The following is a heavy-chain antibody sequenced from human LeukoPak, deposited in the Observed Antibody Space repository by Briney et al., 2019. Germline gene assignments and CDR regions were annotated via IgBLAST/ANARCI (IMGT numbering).Heavy chain of an antibody. D-gene: IGHD1-26*01. CDR1: GYTFTSYY. J-gene: IGHJ3*02. Sequence: GASVKVSCKASGYTFTSYYMHWVRQAPGQGLEWMGIINPSGGGTSYAQKFQGRVTMTRDTSTSTVYMELSSLRSEDTAVYHCARDVEPGGVPLDIWGQGTMVTVSS. V-gene: IGHV1-46*01. CDR2: INPSGGGT. CDR3: ARDVEPGGVPLDI.